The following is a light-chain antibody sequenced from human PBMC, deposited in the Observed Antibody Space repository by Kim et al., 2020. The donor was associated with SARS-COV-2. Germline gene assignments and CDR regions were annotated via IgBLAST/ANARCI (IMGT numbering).Light chain of an antibody. V-gene: IGKV2-28*01. Sequence: DIVMTQSPLSLPVTPGEPASISCRSSQSLLHSNGYNYLDWYLQKPGQSPQLLIYLGSNRASGVPDRFSGSVSGTDFTLKISRVEAEDVGVYYCMQALQTPYTFGQGTKLEI. CDR1: QSLLHSNGYNY. CDR2: LGS. J-gene: IGKJ2*01. CDR3: MQALQTPYT.